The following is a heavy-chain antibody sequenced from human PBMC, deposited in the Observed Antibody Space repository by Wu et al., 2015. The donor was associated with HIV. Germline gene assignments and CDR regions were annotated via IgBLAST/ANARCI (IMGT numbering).Heavy chain of an antibody. CDR2: INPNRGAT. D-gene: IGHD1-14*01. J-gene: IGHJ6*03. Sequence: QVQLVQSGAEVKTPGASVTVSCKASGYNFIYHYIHWVRQAPGQGLEWLGRINPNRGATNYARNFQGRVSLSTDTSINTVYLELSRLRSDDSGTYFCAREPPSGRFYYMDVWGGGTTVVVS. CDR3: AREPPSGRFYYMDV. V-gene: IGHV1-2*05. CDR1: GYNFIYHY.